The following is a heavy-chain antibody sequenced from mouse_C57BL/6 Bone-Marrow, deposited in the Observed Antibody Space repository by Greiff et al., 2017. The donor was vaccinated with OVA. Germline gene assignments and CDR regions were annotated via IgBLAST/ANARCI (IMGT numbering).Heavy chain of an antibody. CDR2: INPYNGGT. D-gene: IGHD3-2*01. CDR1: GYTFTDYY. Sequence: EVQLQESGPVLVKPGASVKMSCKASGYTFTDYYMNWVKQSHGKSLELIGVINPYNGGTSYNQKFKGKATLTVDKSSSTAYMELNSLTSEDSAVYYCARGGTARWFAYWGQGTLVTVSA. J-gene: IGHJ3*01. V-gene: IGHV1-19*01. CDR3: ARGGTARWFAY.